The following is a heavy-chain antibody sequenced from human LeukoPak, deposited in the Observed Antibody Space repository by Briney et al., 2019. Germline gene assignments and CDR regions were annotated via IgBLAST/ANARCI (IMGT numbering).Heavy chain of an antibody. Sequence: PGGSLRLSCAASGFIFEDYAMHWVRQVPGKGLEWVSGLSWNAKNIDYADSVKGRFTISRDNAKNSLYLQMNNLRPEDTAFYYCAKDRRDYYGSGSAFDYWGQGILVIVSS. J-gene: IGHJ4*02. V-gene: IGHV3-9*01. D-gene: IGHD3-10*01. CDR3: AKDRRDYYGSGSAFDY. CDR1: GFIFEDYA. CDR2: LSWNAKNI.